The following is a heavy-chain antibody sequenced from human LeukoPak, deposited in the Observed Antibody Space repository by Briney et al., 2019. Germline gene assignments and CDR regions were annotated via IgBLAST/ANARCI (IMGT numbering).Heavy chain of an antibody. CDR1: RFTFGSYS. J-gene: IGHJ4*02. CDR2: ISSSSTI. CDR3: ARKRDCGGDCHGFDY. D-gene: IGHD2-21*02. Sequence: PGGSLRLSCAASRFTFGSYSMNWVRQAPGKGLEWVSYISSSSTIYYADSVKGRFTISRDNAKNSLYLQMNSLRDEDTAVYYCARKRDCGGDCHGFDYWGQGTLVTVSS. V-gene: IGHV3-48*02.